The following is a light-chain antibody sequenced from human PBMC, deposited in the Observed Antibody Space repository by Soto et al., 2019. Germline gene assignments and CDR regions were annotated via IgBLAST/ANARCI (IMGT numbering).Light chain of an antibody. V-gene: IGLV2-14*01. CDR1: SSDVGGYNY. CDR3: SSYAGSSTFV. Sequence: QPVLTQPASVSGSPGQSITISCTGTSSDVGGYNYVSWYQHHPGKAPKLMIYEVSNRPSGVSNRFSGSKSGNTASLTISGLQAEDEADYYCSSYAGSSTFVFGTGTKLTVL. CDR2: EVS. J-gene: IGLJ1*01.